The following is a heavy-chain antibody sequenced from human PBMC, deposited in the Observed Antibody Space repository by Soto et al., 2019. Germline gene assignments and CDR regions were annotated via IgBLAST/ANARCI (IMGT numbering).Heavy chain of an antibody. V-gene: IGHV4-31*03. Sequence: QVQLLESGPGVVKPSETLSLTCTVSRGSMNRGGDYWHWFRQPPGKGLEWIGNIHYGETAKYNPSLKSRLTVSADTSKNQFSLNLNSVTAADTAVYYCARGMRGPWYFDLWGRGTLVAVSS. J-gene: IGHJ2*01. CDR3: ARGMRGPWYFDL. CDR2: IHYGETA. D-gene: IGHD3-10*01. CDR1: RGSMNRGGDY.